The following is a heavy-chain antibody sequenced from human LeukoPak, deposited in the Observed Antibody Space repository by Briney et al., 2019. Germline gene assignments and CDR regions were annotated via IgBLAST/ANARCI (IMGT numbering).Heavy chain of an antibody. J-gene: IGHJ6*03. CDR3: AKGGHYYGSGSYYNPPNDYYYYYMDV. V-gene: IGHV3-23*01. CDR1: GFTFSSYA. CDR2: ISGSGGST. Sequence: GGSLRLSCAASGFTFSSYAMSWVRQAPGKGLEWVSAISGSGGSTYYADSVKGRFTISRDNSKNTLYLQVNSLRAEDTAVYYCAKGGHYYGSGSYYNPPNDYYYYYMDVWGKGTTVTVSS. D-gene: IGHD3-10*01.